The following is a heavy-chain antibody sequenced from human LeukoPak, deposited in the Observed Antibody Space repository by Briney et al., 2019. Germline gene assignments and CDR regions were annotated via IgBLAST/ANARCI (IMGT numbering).Heavy chain of an antibody. CDR3: FQAEDGIRDYYDSSAGY. CDR2: IKEYGSER. J-gene: IGHJ4*02. V-gene: IGHV3-7*03. D-gene: IGHD3-22*01. Sequence: GGSLILSCEGSAVISRWQVMNWGPHTPVKGLEQVASIKEYGSERQYVDSVKGRFSISSDNTKGSLFLQLNSLRAEDTAVFFFFQAEDGIRDYYDSSAGYWGQGTLVTVSS. CDR1: AVISRWQV.